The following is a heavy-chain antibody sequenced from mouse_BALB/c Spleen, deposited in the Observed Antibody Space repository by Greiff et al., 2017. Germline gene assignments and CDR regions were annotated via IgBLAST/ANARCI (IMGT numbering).Heavy chain of an antibody. CDR2: ISSGSSTI. D-gene: IGHD2-10*02. CDR3: ARKYGNYGYAMDD. J-gene: IGHJ4*01. Sequence: EVKLEESGGGLVQPGGSRKLSCAASGFTFSSFGMHWVRQAPEKGLEWVAYISSGSSTIYYADTVKGRFTISRDNPKNTLFLQMTSLRSEDTAMYYCARKYGNYGYAMDDWGQGTSVTVSA. V-gene: IGHV5-17*02. CDR1: GFTFSSFG.